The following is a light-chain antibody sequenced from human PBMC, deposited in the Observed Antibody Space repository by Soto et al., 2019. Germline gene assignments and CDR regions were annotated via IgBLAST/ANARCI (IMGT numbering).Light chain of an antibody. Sequence: DIQMTQSPSSLPASVGDRVTITCRASQSISLYLNWYQQKPGKAPKLMIYSASNLQSGVPARFSGSGSGTDFTLTISSLQPEDFATYYCQQSYSTPTFGGGTKVEIK. CDR2: SAS. J-gene: IGKJ4*01. V-gene: IGKV1-39*01. CDR1: QSISLY. CDR3: QQSYSTPT.